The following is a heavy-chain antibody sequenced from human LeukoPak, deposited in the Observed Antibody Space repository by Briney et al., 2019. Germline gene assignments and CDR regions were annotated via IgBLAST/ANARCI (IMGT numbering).Heavy chain of an antibody. J-gene: IGHJ3*02. CDR2: IKQDGSEK. CDR1: GFTFSSYW. V-gene: IGHV3-7*01. Sequence: GGSLRLSCAASGFTFSSYWISWVRQAPGKGLEWLANIKQDGSEKNYVDSVKGRFTISRDNAKNSLYLQMNSLRAEDTAVYYCAKHEIRAGTRNKAFDIWGQGTMVTVSS. CDR3: AKHEIRAGTRNKAFDI.